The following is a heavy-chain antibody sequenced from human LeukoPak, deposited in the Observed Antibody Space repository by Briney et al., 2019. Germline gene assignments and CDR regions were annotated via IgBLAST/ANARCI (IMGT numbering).Heavy chain of an antibody. CDR1: GFTFTSYA. CDR2: IVGSGGTT. D-gene: IGHD6-13*01. CDR3: AKGSNTWGYYFDY. V-gene: IGHV3-23*01. J-gene: IGHJ4*02. Sequence: GGSLRLSCAASGFTFTSYAMSWVRQAPGKGLEWVSSIVGSGGTTYYADSVKGRFTVSGDNSKTTLYLQVNSLRPEDTAVYYCAKGSNTWGYYFDYWGQGTLVTVSS.